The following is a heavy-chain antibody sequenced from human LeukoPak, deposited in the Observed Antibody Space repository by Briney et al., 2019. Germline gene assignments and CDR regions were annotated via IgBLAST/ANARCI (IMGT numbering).Heavy chain of an antibody. Sequence: ASVTVSCKASGYTFTSYGISWVRQAPGQGVEWMGWISAYNGNTNYEQKLQGRVTMTTDTSTSTAYMELRSLRSDDTAVYYCARDRWSSTSRRFDYYGMDVWGQGTTVTVSS. J-gene: IGHJ6*02. V-gene: IGHV1-18*01. CDR2: ISAYNGNT. CDR1: GYTFTSYG. D-gene: IGHD2-2*01. CDR3: ARDRWSSTSRRFDYYGMDV.